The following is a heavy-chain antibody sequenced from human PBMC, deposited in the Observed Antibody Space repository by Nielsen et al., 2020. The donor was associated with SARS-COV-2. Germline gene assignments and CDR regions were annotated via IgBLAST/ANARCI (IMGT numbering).Heavy chain of an antibody. D-gene: IGHD6-13*01. Sequence: VRQAPGKGLEWVAVIWYGGSNKYYADSVKGRFTISRDNSKNTLYLQMNSLRAEDTAVYYCARMGYSSSWGEDYFDYWGQGTLVTVSS. CDR2: IWYGGSNK. J-gene: IGHJ4*02. V-gene: IGHV3-33*01. CDR3: ARMGYSSSWGEDYFDY.